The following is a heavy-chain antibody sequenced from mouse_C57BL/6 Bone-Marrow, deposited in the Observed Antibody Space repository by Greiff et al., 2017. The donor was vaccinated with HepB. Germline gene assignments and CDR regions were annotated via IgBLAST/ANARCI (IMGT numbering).Heavy chain of an antibody. J-gene: IGHJ1*03. D-gene: IGHD1-1*01. CDR2: INYDGSST. Sequence: EVKVVESEGGLVQPGSSMKLSCTASGFTFSDYYMAWVRQVPEKGLEWVANINYDGSSTYYLDSLKSRFIISRDNAKNILYLQMSSLKSEDTATYYCARDHPYYYGSSYWYFDVWGTGTTVTVSS. V-gene: IGHV5-16*01. CDR3: ARDHPYYYGSSYWYFDV. CDR1: GFTFSDYY.